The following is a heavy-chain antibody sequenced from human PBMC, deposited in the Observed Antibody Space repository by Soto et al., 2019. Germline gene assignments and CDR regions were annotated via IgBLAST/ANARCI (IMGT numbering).Heavy chain of an antibody. CDR3: ARDASYYSLWSGYFPSRNGMDV. V-gene: IGHV3-33*01. Sequence: QVQVVESGGAVVQPGRSLRLSCAASGFTFSSFGMHWVRQAPGKGLERVSLIWYDGSKKSYGDSVKGRFTISRDNSRNTVYLQMNSLRADDTAVYHCARDASYYSLWSGYFPSRNGMDVWGQGTTVSVSS. D-gene: IGHD3-3*01. CDR2: IWYDGSKK. J-gene: IGHJ6*02. CDR1: GFTFSSFG.